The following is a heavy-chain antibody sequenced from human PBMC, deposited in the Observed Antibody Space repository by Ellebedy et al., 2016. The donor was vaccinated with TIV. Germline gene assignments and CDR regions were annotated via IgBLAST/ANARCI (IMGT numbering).Heavy chain of an antibody. CDR2: ISGSGGST. J-gene: IGHJ4*02. CDR1: GFTFSSYA. D-gene: IGHD4-17*01. CDR3: ARSRSHDYGDYDRGYYFDY. V-gene: IGHV3-23*01. Sequence: GGSLRLSCAASGFTFSSYAMSWVRQAPGKGLEWVSAISGSGGSTYYAASVKGRFTISRDNSKNTLYLQMNSLRAEDTAVYYCARSRSHDYGDYDRGYYFDYWGQGTLVTVSS.